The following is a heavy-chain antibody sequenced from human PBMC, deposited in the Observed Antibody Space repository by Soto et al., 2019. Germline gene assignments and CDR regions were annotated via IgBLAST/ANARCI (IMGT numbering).Heavy chain of an antibody. CDR1: GGSISSYY. J-gene: IGHJ4*02. Sequence: SETLSLTCTVSGGSISSYYWSWIRQPPGKGLEWIGYIYYSGSTNYNPSLKSRVTISVDTSKNQFSLRLSSVTAADTAVYYCARVIAARFIDYWGQGTLVTVSS. CDR2: IYYSGST. D-gene: IGHD6-6*01. V-gene: IGHV4-59*01. CDR3: ARVIAARFIDY.